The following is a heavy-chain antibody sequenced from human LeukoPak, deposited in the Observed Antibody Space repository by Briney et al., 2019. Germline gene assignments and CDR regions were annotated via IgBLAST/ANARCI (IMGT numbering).Heavy chain of an antibody. D-gene: IGHD1-26*01. Sequence: GGSLRLSCAASGFTFDDYAMHWVRQAPGKGLEWVSGINRNSGSIGYADSVKGRFTISRDNAKNSLYLQMNSLRAEDTALYYCAKDSGSYYFDYWGQGTLVTVSS. CDR1: GFTFDDYA. CDR3: AKDSGSYYFDY. J-gene: IGHJ4*02. CDR2: INRNSGSI. V-gene: IGHV3-9*01.